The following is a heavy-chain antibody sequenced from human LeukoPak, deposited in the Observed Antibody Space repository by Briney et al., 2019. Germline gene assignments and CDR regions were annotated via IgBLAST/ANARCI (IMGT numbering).Heavy chain of an antibody. Sequence: TSETLSLTCTVSGGSISGHFWSWIRQPPGRGLEWIGFVSYSGDTNYSPSFNGRVTISLDTSKSQFSLNLNSVTAADTAVYFCARGGASSRYFGYWGQGTLVTVSS. V-gene: IGHV4-59*11. CDR3: ARGGASSRYFGY. CDR1: GGSISGHF. J-gene: IGHJ4*02. CDR2: VSYSGDT. D-gene: IGHD1-26*01.